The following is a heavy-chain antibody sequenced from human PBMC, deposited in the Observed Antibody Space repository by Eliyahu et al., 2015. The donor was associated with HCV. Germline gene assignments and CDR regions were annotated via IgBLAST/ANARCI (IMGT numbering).Heavy chain of an antibody. CDR1: XDFISSYY. CDR2: VYNTINT. V-gene: IGHV4-59*01. J-gene: IGHJ4*02. CDR3: AREMFHYGSAMTY. D-gene: IGHD3-10*01. Sequence: QVQLQXSGPGLVKPSETLSLTCSVXXDFISSYYWSWIRQSPGKGLEWIGYVYNTINTRYNPSLKSRVTISVDTSKKQFSLKLTSVTAADTAIYYCAREMFHYGSAMTYWGQGTLVTVSS.